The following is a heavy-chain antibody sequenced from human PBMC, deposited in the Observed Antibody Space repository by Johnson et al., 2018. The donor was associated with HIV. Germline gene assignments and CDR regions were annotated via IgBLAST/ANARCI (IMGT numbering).Heavy chain of an antibody. Sequence: QMLSVETGGRVFQPGASLRLSCAASGVPLRSYCMHWVRQAPDNGMERVAFIRYDQRHKHTADSATVRFTISRDNSKTTLYLQMNSLRAEDTAVYCCAKARSGGPCAFDIWGQGTMVTFSS. CDR2: IRYDQRHK. V-gene: IGHV3-30*02. CDR1: GVPLRSYC. J-gene: IGHJ3*02. CDR3: AKARSGGPCAFDI. D-gene: IGHD6-19*01.